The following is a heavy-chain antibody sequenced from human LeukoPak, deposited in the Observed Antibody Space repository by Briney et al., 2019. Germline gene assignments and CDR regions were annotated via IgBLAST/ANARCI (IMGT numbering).Heavy chain of an antibody. CDR3: ARTSCSGGSCYGSFDI. Sequence: GESLKISCKGSGYSFSNFKIGWVRQMPGKGLEWMGIIYPGDSDTRYSPSFQGQVTISADKSISTAYLQWSSLKASDTAMYYCARTSCSGGSCYGSFDIWGQGTMVTVSS. CDR2: IYPGDSDT. CDR1: GYSFSNFK. V-gene: IGHV5-51*03. D-gene: IGHD2-15*01. J-gene: IGHJ3*02.